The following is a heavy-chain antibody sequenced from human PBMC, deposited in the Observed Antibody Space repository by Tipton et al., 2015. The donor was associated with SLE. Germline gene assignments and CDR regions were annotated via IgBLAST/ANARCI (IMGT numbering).Heavy chain of an antibody. CDR2: INPNRGDT. CDR3: ARDFSMWGAYSVEY. D-gene: IGHD3-3*01. J-gene: IGHJ4*02. CDR1: GFTFTGYY. V-gene: IGHV1-2*06. Sequence: QSGPEVKKPGASVKVSCKASGFTFTGYYMHWVRQAPGQGLEWMGRINPNRGDTDYAQRFQGRVTMTGDTSISTAYMELSRLRSDDTAIYYCARDFSMWGAYSVEYWGQGTLVTVSS.